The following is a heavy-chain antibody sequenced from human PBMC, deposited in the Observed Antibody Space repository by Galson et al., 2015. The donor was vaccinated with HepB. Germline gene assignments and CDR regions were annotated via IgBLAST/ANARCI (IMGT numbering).Heavy chain of an antibody. CDR3: ARRRYCNSTSCRYYFDY. V-gene: IGHV5-51*03. J-gene: IGHJ4*02. Sequence: QSGAEVKKPGESLKISCKGSGYSFTSYWIGWVRQMPGKGLEWMGIIYPGDSDTRYSPSFQGQVTISADKSISTAYLQWSSLKASDTAMYYCARRRYCNSTSCRYYFDYWGQGTLVTVSS. CDR1: GYSFTSYW. D-gene: IGHD2-2*01. CDR2: IYPGDSDT.